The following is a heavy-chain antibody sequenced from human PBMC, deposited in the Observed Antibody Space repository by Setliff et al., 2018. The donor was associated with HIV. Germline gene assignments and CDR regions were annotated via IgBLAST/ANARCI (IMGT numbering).Heavy chain of an antibody. CDR3: ARSFSGRYFWSGYYTGPDPKGENAFDI. CDR2: VYHRGET. J-gene: IGHJ3*02. V-gene: IGHV4-38-2*01. CDR1: GFSMSNFYY. Sequence: SETLSLTCDVSGFSMSNFYYWGWIRQPPGKGLEWIGSVYHRGETYYKPSLKGRVTISIDSSKNQFSLNLTSVTAADTAVYYCARSFSGRYFWSGYYTGPDPKGENAFDIWGQGTMVTVSS. D-gene: IGHD3-3*01.